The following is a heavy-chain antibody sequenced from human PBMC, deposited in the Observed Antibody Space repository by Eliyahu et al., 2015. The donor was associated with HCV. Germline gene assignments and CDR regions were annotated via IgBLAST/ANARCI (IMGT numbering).Heavy chain of an antibody. Sequence: QVQLQESGPGLLKPSQTLSLTCTVSGDSXRGGGYYWSWLRQRPGRGLEWIGCVYYSGTTYYNPSLESRFTISLDTSKTQYSLKLSSVTPADTAVYYCARTPLSAAGNYFDYWGQGSLVTVSS. CDR3: ARTPLSAAGNYFDY. CDR2: VYYSGTT. CDR1: GDSXRGGGYY. J-gene: IGHJ4*02. D-gene: IGHD2-2*01. V-gene: IGHV4-31*03.